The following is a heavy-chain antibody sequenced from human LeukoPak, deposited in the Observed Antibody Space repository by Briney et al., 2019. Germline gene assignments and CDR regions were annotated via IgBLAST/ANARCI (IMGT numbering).Heavy chain of an antibody. CDR2: ISAYNGNT. CDR3: ARAPNYGGNSDY. V-gene: IGHV1-18*01. D-gene: IGHD4-23*01. CDR1: GYTFTSYG. J-gene: IGHJ4*02. Sequence: ASVKVSCKASGYTFTSYGISWVRQAPGQGLEWMGWISAYNGNTNYAQKLQGRVTITTDTSTSTAYMELRSLRSDDTAVYYCARAPNYGGNSDYWGQGTLVTVSS.